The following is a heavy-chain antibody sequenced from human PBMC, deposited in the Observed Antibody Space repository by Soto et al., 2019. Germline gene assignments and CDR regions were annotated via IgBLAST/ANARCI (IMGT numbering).Heavy chain of an antibody. CDR3: ARASVVVITSAPYHFDY. Sequence: ASVKVSCKASGYTFTSYGISWVRQAPGQGLEWMGWISAYNGNTNYAQKLQGRVTMTTDTSTSTAYMELRSLRSDDTAVYYCARASVVVITSAPYHFDYWGQGPLLTVSS. CDR2: ISAYNGNT. V-gene: IGHV1-18*04. CDR1: GYTFTSYG. D-gene: IGHD3-22*01. J-gene: IGHJ4*02.